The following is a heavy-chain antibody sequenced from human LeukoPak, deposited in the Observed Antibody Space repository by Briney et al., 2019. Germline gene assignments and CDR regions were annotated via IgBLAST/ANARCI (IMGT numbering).Heavy chain of an antibody. J-gene: IGHJ4*02. D-gene: IGHD3-22*01. Sequence: GGSLRLSCAASGFTFSSYAMSWVRQAPGKGLEWVSAISGSGGSTYYADSVKGRFTISRDNSKNTLYLQMNSLRAEDTAVYYCAREVNYYDSSGYVNWGQGTLVTVSS. V-gene: IGHV3-23*01. CDR1: GFTFSSYA. CDR2: ISGSGGST. CDR3: AREVNYYDSSGYVN.